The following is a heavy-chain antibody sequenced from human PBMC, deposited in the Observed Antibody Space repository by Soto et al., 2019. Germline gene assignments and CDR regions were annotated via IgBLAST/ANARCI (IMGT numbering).Heavy chain of an antibody. CDR3: ARDYDSGYSGYVSY. CDR1: GFTFSGSA. J-gene: IGHJ4*02. V-gene: IGHV3-73*01. Sequence: PGGSLRLSCAASGFTFSGSAMHWVRQASGKGLEWVGRIRSKANSYATAYAASVKGRFTISRDDSKNTAYLQMNSLRAEDTAVYYCARDYDSGYSGYVSYWGQGTLVTVSS. CDR2: IRSKANSYAT. D-gene: IGHD5-12*01.